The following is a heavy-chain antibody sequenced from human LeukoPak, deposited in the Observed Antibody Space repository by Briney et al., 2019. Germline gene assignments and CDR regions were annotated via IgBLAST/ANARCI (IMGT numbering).Heavy chain of an antibody. J-gene: IGHJ4*02. CDR1: GGSISSSNW. Sequence: SGTLSLTCAVSGGSISSSNWWSWVRQSPGKGLEWVGEISHSGSTNYNPSLKSRATISVDKSKNQFSLNLRYVTAADTAVYYCARKTFDPYYFDYWGQGTLVTVPS. CDR2: ISHSGST. D-gene: IGHD3-3*02. V-gene: IGHV4-4*02. CDR3: ARKTFDPYYFDY.